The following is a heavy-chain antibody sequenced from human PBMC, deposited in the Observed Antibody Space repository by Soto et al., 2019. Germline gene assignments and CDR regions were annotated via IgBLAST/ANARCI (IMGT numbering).Heavy chain of an antibody. D-gene: IGHD1-1*01. J-gene: IGHJ6*02. CDR1: GFSLSNARMG. CDR3: ARWNYYYYYGMDV. V-gene: IGHV2-26*01. Sequence: SSPTLVNPTETLTLTCTVSGFSLSNARMGVSWIRQPPGKALEWLAHIFSNDEKSYSTSLKSRLTISKDTSKSQVVLTMTNMDPVDTATYYCARWNYYYYYGMDVWGQGTTVTVSS. CDR2: IFSNDEK.